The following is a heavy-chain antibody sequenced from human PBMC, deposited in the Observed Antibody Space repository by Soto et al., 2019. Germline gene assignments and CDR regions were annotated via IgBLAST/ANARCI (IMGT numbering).Heavy chain of an antibody. J-gene: IGHJ6*02. CDR2: IYQTGST. CDR1: GGSISTINW. Sequence: SETLSLTCAVSGGSISTINWWTWVRQPPGKGLDWIGEIYQTGSTSYNPSLESRVTISIDKSKNQFSPKLRSVTAADTAVYYCARVCSSSAFGMDVWGQGTTVTVSS. CDR3: ARVCSSSAFGMDV. D-gene: IGHD6-6*01. V-gene: IGHV4-4*02.